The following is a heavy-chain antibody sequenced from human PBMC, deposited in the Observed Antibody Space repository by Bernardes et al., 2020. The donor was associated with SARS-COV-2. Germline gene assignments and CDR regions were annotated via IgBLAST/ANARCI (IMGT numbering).Heavy chain of an antibody. Sequence: LSLTCTVSGGSISSYYWSWIRQPPGKGLEWIGYIYYSGSTNYNPSLKSRVTISVDTSKNQFSLKLSSVTAADTAVYYCASANSSGWYFDYWGQGTLVTVSS. CDR1: GGSISSYY. CDR3: ASANSSGWYFDY. D-gene: IGHD6-19*01. J-gene: IGHJ4*02. CDR2: IYYSGST. V-gene: IGHV4-59*01.